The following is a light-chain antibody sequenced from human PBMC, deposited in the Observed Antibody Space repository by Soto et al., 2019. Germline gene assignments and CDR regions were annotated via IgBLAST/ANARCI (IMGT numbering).Light chain of an antibody. CDR2: EVV. Sequence: SALTQPPSASGSPGQSVTISCTGTKNDIGAYDLVSWYQHHPGKAPRLIIYEVVQRPSGVPDRFSGSKSGHTASLTVSGLQHGDEADYCCKSYAGSNAYGLGRGTKGTVL. CDR3: KSYAGSNAYG. CDR1: KNDIGAYDL. J-gene: IGLJ1*01. V-gene: IGLV2-8*01.